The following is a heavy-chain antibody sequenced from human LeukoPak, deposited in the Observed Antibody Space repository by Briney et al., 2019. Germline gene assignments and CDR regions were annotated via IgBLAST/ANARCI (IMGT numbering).Heavy chain of an antibody. V-gene: IGHV4-61*02. Sequence: SETLSLTCTVSGGSISSSSYYWSWIRQPTGTALEWIGRIYSSGSTNYNPSLKSRVTISVDTSNNQFSLNLNYVTAADTAVYYCARVDVSTWSHFDNWGQGTLVTVSS. J-gene: IGHJ4*02. CDR3: ARVDVSTWSHFDN. CDR1: GGSISSSSYY. CDR2: IYSSGST. D-gene: IGHD6-13*01.